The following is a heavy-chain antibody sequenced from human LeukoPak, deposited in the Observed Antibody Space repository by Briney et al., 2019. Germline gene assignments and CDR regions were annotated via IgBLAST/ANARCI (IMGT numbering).Heavy chain of an antibody. V-gene: IGHV4-39*07. D-gene: IGHD5-18*01. CDR3: ARSVDTRDYYYYYYYMDV. CDR1: GGSISSSSYY. CDR2: IYYSGST. J-gene: IGHJ6*03. Sequence: SETLSLTCTVSGGSISSSSYYWGWIRQPPGKGLEWIGSIYYSGSTYYSPSLKSRVTISLDTSRNQFSLKLSSVTAADTAVYYCARSVDTRDYYYYYYYMDVWGKGTTVTVSS.